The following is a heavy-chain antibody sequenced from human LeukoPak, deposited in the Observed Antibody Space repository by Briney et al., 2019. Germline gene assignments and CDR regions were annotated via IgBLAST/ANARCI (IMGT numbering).Heavy chain of an antibody. CDR1: GDSVSSNSAA. D-gene: IGHD6-13*01. CDR3: ARSPRGYSSSWTYFDY. CDR2: TYYRSKWYN. Sequence: SQTLSLACAISGDSVSSNSAAWNWIRQSPSRGLEWLGRTYYRSKWYNDYAVSVKSRITINPDTSKNQFSLQLNSVTPEDTAVYYCARSPRGYSSSWTYFDYWGQGTLVTVSS. V-gene: IGHV6-1*01. J-gene: IGHJ4*02.